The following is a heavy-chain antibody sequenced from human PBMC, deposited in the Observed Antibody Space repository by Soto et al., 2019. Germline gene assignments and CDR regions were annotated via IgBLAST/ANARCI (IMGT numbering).Heavy chain of an antibody. Sequence: ASVKVSCKASGGTFSSYAISWVRQAPGQGLEWMGGIIPIFGTANYAQKFQGRVTITADESTSTAYMELSSLRSEDTAVYYCARRDKPGITMVRGIKPEQYYYYYYGMDVWGQGTTVTVSS. D-gene: IGHD3-10*01. CDR1: GGTFSSYA. CDR2: IIPIFGTA. V-gene: IGHV1-69*13. CDR3: ARRDKPGITMVRGIKPEQYYYYYYGMDV. J-gene: IGHJ6*02.